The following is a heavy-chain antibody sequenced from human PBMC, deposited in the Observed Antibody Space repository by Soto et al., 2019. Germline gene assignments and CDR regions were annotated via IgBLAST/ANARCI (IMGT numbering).Heavy chain of an antibody. CDR1: GGSISDVNYD. CDR3: TRVPSGDKVDY. Sequence: QVQLQESGPGLVKPSQTLFLTCTVTGGSISDVNYDWSWGRQSPDKGLDWIGNIYSGGSTYSNPSINSRVTMSIDTSKNQCSLTLNSVTAADTAVYYCTRVPSGDKVDYWGEGTLFTVSS. CDR2: IYSGGST. J-gene: IGHJ4*02. D-gene: IGHD7-27*01. V-gene: IGHV4-30-4*01.